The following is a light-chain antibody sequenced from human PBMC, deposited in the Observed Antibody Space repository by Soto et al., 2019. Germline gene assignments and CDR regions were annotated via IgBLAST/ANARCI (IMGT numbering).Light chain of an antibody. V-gene: IGKV3-20*01. CDR3: QQYGSSFT. J-gene: IGKJ3*01. CDR2: GAS. Sequence: EIVLTQSPGTLSLSPGERATLSCRASQSVSSSYLVWYQQKPGQAPRLLIYGASSRATGIPDRFSGSGSGTDFTLTISRLEPEEFAVYYCQQYGSSFTFGPGTKVDIK. CDR1: QSVSSSY.